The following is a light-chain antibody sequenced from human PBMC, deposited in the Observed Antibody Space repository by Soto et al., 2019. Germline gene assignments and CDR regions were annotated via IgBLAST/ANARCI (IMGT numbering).Light chain of an antibody. CDR2: DAS. Sequence: EIVLTQSPATLSLSPGERATLSCRASQSVRSYLAWYQQKPGQAPRLLIYDASNRATGIPARFSGSGSGTDFTLTISSLEPEDFAVYDCQQRSNWPRTFGQGTKLEIK. V-gene: IGKV3-11*01. CDR1: QSVRSY. J-gene: IGKJ2*01. CDR3: QQRSNWPRT.